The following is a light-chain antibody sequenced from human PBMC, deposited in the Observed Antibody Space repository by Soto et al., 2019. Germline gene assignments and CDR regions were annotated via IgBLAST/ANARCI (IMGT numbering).Light chain of an antibody. CDR1: QNVRSH. Sequence: DIQMTQYPSAQSASVGDTVTITCPASQNVRSHLNWYQQKPGKAHELXXYSASRLQSGVPSRFGGSGSGTDFTLTISDLQPEDFATYYCQQSYTTPPITVGLGTRREIK. CDR2: SAS. J-gene: IGKJ5*01. CDR3: QQSYTTPPIT. V-gene: IGKV1-39*01.